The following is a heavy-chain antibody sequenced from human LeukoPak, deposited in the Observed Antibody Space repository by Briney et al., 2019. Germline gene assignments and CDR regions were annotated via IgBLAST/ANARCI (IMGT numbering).Heavy chain of an antibody. J-gene: IGHJ3*02. CDR1: LGSFSNYY. V-gene: IGHV4-34*01. Sequence: SETLSLTCSVSLGSFSNYYWNWIRQPPGRGLEWIAEINDRGIRNYNPSLMSRVTISVDRSKNQVSLRLSSVTAADTALYYCARGSSSDMEGDAFDIWGPGTLVTVSS. D-gene: IGHD3-9*01. CDR2: INDRGIR. CDR3: ARGSSSDMEGDAFDI.